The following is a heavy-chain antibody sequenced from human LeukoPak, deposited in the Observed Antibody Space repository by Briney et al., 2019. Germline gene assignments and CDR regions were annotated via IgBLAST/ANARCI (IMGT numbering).Heavy chain of an antibody. V-gene: IGHV4-59*01. J-gene: IGHJ5*02. CDR1: GGSISGYY. CDR3: AGGGTNWFDP. CDR2: IYYSGST. Sequence: SETLSLTCTVSGGSISGYYCSWIRQPPGKGLEWIGFIYYSGSTTYNPSLKSRVTISVDTSRNQFSLKLSSVTAADTAVYYCAGGGTNWFDPWGQGTLVTVSS.